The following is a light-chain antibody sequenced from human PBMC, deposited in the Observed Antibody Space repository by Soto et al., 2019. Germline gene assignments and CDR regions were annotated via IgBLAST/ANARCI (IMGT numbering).Light chain of an antibody. CDR1: QSVSSY. CDR2: DAS. Sequence: IVLTQSPGTLSLSPGERATLSCRASQSVSSYLAWYQQKPGQAPRLLIYDASNRATGIPARFSGSGSGTDFTLTISSLEPEDFAVYYCQQRSNWWTFGQGTKVDIK. V-gene: IGKV3-11*01. J-gene: IGKJ1*01. CDR3: QQRSNWWT.